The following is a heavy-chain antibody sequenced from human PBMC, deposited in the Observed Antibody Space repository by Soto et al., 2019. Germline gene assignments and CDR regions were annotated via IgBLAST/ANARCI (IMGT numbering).Heavy chain of an antibody. D-gene: IGHD2-21*01. J-gene: IGHJ5*02. V-gene: IGHV3-7*01. CDR2: IKQDGSEK. CDR3: ASARHIGP. Sequence: EVQLVESGGGLVQPGGSLRLSCAASGFTFSSYWMSWVRQAPGKGLEWVANIKQDGSEKNYVDSVKGRFTTSRDNAKNSLYLQMNSLRADDTAVYYCASARHIGPWGQGTLVTVSS. CDR1: GFTFSSYW.